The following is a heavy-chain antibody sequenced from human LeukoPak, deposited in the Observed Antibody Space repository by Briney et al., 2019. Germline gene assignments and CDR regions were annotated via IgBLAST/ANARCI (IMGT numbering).Heavy chain of an antibody. CDR2: IYSGGST. D-gene: IGHD2-21*02. V-gene: IGHV3-53*01. Sequence: PGGSLRLSCAASELTVSNSYMSWVRQAPGKGLQWVSVIYSGGSTYYADSVKGRFTISRDTSKNTLYLQMNSLGAEDTAVYYCARGGGAYCGSDCFRAFDIWGQGTTVTVSS. CDR3: ARGGGAYCGSDCFRAFDI. CDR1: ELTVSNSY. J-gene: IGHJ3*02.